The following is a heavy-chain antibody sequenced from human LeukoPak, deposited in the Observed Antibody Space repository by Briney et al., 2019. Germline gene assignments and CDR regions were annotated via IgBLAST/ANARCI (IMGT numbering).Heavy chain of an antibody. CDR2: IYYSGST. Sequence: SETLSLTCTVSGGSISSSSYYWGWIRQPPGKGLEWIGSIYYSGSTYYNPSLKSRATISVDTSKNQFSLKLSSVTAADTAVYYCARPVLRYFDWLPNGMDVWGQGTTVTVSS. CDR1: GGSISSSSYY. V-gene: IGHV4-39*01. D-gene: IGHD3-9*01. J-gene: IGHJ6*02. CDR3: ARPVLRYFDWLPNGMDV.